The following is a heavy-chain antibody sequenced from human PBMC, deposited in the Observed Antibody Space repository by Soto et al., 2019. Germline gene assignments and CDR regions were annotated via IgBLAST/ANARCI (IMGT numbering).Heavy chain of an antibody. CDR3: ARDVGYCSGGSCATQYYYYGMDV. J-gene: IGHJ6*02. CDR1: GFTFSDYY. Sequence: GGSLRLSCAASGFTFSDYYMSWIRQAPGKGLEWVSYISSSSSYTNYADSVKGRFTISRDNAKNSLYLQMNSLRAEDTAVYYCARDVGYCSGGSCATQYYYYGMDVWGQGTTVTSP. D-gene: IGHD2-15*01. V-gene: IGHV3-11*06. CDR2: ISSSSSYT.